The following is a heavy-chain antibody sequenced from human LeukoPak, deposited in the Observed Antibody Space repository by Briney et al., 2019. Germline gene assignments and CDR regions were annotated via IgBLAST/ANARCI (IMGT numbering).Heavy chain of an antibody. Sequence: SETLSLTCTVSGDSITSYYWSWVRQPPGKGLEWIGYIYYTGSTNYNPSLKSRVTMSVDTSKNQFSLKLTSVTAADTALYYCARSYGTYNWFDSWGQGTLVTVSS. CDR3: ARSYGTYNWFDS. J-gene: IGHJ5*01. CDR1: GDSITSYY. V-gene: IGHV4-59*01. D-gene: IGHD1-14*01. CDR2: IYYTGST.